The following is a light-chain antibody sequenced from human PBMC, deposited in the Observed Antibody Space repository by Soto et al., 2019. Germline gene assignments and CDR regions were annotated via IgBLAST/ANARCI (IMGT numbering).Light chain of an antibody. J-gene: IGLJ2*01. V-gene: IGLV2-8*01. Sequence: QSALTQPPSASGSPGQSVTISCTRTSSDVADYNYVSWYQQHPGKAPKLMISEVTKRPSGVPDRFSGSKSGNTASLTVSGLQAEDEADYYCSSYSGRNSVLFGGGAKLTVL. CDR1: SSDVADYNY. CDR3: SSYSGRNSVL. CDR2: EVT.